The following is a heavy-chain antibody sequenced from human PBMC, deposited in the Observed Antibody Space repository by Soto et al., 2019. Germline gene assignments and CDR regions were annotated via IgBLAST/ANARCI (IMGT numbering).Heavy chain of an antibody. J-gene: IGHJ6*02. CDR3: ASPVDGSGTNYYYYGMDV. D-gene: IGHD3-10*01. CDR2: INAGNGNT. Sequence: QVQLVQSGAEVKKPGASVKVSCKASGYTFTSYAMHWVRQAPGQRLEWMGWINAGNGNTKYSQKFQGRVTITRDTSASTAYMELSSLRSEDTAVYYCASPVDGSGTNYYYYGMDVWGQGTTVTV. V-gene: IGHV1-3*01. CDR1: GYTFTSYA.